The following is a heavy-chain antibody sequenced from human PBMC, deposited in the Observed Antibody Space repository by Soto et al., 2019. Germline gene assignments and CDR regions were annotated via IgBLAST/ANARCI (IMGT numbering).Heavy chain of an antibody. D-gene: IGHD4-4*01. J-gene: IGHJ5*02. CDR1: GFTFSSYA. CDR2: ISYDGSNK. CDR3: ARDPRNKGLDP. Sequence: GGSLRLSCAASGFTFSSYAMHWVRQAPGKGLEWVAVISYDGSNKYYADSVKGRFTISRDNSKNTLYLQMNSLRAEDTAVYYCARDPRNKGLDPWGPGTLVTVSS. V-gene: IGHV3-30-3*01.